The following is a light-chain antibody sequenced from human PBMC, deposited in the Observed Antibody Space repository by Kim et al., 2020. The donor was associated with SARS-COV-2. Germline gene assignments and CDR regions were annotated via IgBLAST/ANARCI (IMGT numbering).Light chain of an antibody. V-gene: IGKV1-5*03. CDR3: QQYSSYSQT. Sequence: SASVGDRVTITCRASQNIDIWLAWYQQKPGKAPNLLIYKASSLQSGVPSRFSGSGSGTEFTLTISSLRPEDFATYYCQQYSSYSQTFGQGTKLEI. J-gene: IGKJ1*01. CDR1: QNIDIW. CDR2: KAS.